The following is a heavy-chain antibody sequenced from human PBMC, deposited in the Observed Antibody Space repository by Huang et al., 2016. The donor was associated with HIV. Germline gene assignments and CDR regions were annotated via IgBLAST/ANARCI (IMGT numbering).Heavy chain of an antibody. J-gene: IGHJ4*02. V-gene: IGHV3-30*18. Sequence: QVQLVESGGGVVQPGRSLSLSCAAFGFTFNKFDMHWVRQVPGKVLEWGEIISYDGSSKYHADSVKGRFTISRDNSKNTVYLQMNSLRVEDTAVYYCAKDGRGSGTYYDYFEYWGQGTLVTVSS. CDR2: ISYDGSSK. CDR1: GFTFNKFD. CDR3: AKDGRGSGTYYDYFEY. D-gene: IGHD1-26*01.